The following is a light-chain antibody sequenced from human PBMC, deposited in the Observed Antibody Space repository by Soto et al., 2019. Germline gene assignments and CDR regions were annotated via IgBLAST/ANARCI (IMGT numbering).Light chain of an antibody. CDR1: QTVSSTY. CDR2: GAS. CDR3: QQYGSSST. Sequence: EIVLTQSPGTLSLSPGGRATLSCRASQTVSSTYLAWYQQKPGQAPRLLIYGASNRATGIPDRFGGSGSGTDFTLTINGLEPEDFAVYYCQQYGSSSTFGQGTKLEIK. V-gene: IGKV3-20*01. J-gene: IGKJ2*01.